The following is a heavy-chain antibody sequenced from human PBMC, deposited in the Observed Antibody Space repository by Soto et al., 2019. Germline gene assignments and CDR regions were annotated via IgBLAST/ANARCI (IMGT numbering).Heavy chain of an antibody. Sequence: ASVKVSCKASGYTFTSYAMHWVRQAPGQRLEWMGWINAGNGNTKYSQKFQGRVTITRDTSASTAYMELSSLRSEDTAVYYCARGEGYYDFWSGYSAPTYFDYWGQGTLVTVS. CDR3: ARGEGYYDFWSGYSAPTYFDY. V-gene: IGHV1-3*01. CDR1: GYTFTSYA. D-gene: IGHD3-3*01. CDR2: INAGNGNT. J-gene: IGHJ4*02.